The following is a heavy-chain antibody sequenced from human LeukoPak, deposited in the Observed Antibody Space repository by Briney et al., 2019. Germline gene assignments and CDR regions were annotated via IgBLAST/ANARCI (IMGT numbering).Heavy chain of an antibody. J-gene: IGHJ4*02. CDR1: GGTFSSYA. D-gene: IGHD3-22*01. V-gene: IGHV1-69*13. CDR3: ARAYPPYYYDSSGYYGTLGY. CDR2: IIPIFGTA. Sequence: SVKVSCKASGGTFSSYAISWVRQAPGQGLEWMGGIIPIFGTANYAQKFQGRVTITADESTSTAYMELSSLRSEDTAVYYCARAYPPYYYDSSGYYGTLGYWGQGTLVTVSS.